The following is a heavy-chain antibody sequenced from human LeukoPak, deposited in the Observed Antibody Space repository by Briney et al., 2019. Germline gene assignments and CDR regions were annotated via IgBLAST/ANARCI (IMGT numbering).Heavy chain of an antibody. CDR1: GGSIRDYY. V-gene: IGHV4-4*07. Sequence: NTSETLSLTCTVSGGSIRDYYWSWIRQSAGKGLEWIGRIYTSGSTNYNPSLTSRVTMSVDTSKNQFSLILSSVTAADTAVYYCAREGYCSGGSCYLNWFDPWGQGTLVTVSS. J-gene: IGHJ5*02. CDR3: AREGYCSGGSCYLNWFDP. CDR2: IYTSGST. D-gene: IGHD2-15*01.